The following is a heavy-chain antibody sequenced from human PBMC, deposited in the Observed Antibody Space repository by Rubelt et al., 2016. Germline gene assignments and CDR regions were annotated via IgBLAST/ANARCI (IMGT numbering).Heavy chain of an antibody. CDR1: GGSFSGYY. D-gene: IGHD1-1*01. V-gene: IGHV4-34*01. CDR2: INHSGST. Sequence: QVQLQQWGAGLLKPSETLSLTCAVYGGSFSGYYWSWIRQPPGKGLEWIGEINHSGSTNYNPSLKGGVTISVDTAKNQFSLKLSSVTAADTAVYYCARCTTGTTAFDYWGQGTLVTVSS. CDR3: ARCTTGTTAFDY. J-gene: IGHJ4*02.